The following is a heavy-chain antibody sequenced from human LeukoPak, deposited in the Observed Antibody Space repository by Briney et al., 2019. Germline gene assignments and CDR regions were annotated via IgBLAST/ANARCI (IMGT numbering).Heavy chain of an antibody. CDR3: AKSEADFWSGYYDY. J-gene: IGHJ4*02. V-gene: IGHV3-30*18. D-gene: IGHD3-3*01. CDR1: GFSFDDSG. CDR2: ISSDGTKK. Sequence: GGSLRLSCVASGFSFDDSGMHWVRQAPGKGLEWVTVISSDGTKKYYADSVKGRFTISRDNSKNTLYLQMNSLRVADTSVYYCAKSEADFWSGYYDYWGQGILVTVSS.